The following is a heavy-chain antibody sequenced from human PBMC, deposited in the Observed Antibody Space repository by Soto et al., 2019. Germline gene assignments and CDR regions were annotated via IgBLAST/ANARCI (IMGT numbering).Heavy chain of an antibody. CDR2: IYPGDSDT. D-gene: IGHD6-6*01. V-gene: IGHV5-51*01. J-gene: IGHJ5*02. CDR3: ARVADLYSSSLFWFDP. CDR1: GYSFTSYW. Sequence: EVQLVQSGAEVKKPGESLKISCKGSGYSFTSYWIGWVRQMPGKGLEWMGIIYPGDSDTRYSPSFQGQVTISADKSISTAYLQWSSLKASDTAMYYCARVADLYSSSLFWFDPWGQGTLVTVSS.